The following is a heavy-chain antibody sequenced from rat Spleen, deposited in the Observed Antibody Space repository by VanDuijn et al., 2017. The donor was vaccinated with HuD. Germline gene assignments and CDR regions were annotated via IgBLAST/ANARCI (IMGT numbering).Heavy chain of an antibody. D-gene: IGHD1-2*01. CDR3: AKDMNYYSTYPFYVMGD. Sequence: EVQLVESGGGLVQPGRSLKLSCAASGFTFSNYGMHWIRQAPTKGLEWISFISPDGGTTYYPDSVKGRFTISRDNAENTVYLQMNSLRSEDTATYYCAKDMNYYSTYPFYVMGDWGQGASVTVSS. CDR2: ISPDGGTT. CDR1: GFTFSNYG. J-gene: IGHJ4*01. V-gene: IGHV5-19*01.